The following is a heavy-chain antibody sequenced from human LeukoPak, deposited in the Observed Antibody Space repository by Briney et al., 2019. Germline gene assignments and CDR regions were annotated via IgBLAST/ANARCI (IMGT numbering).Heavy chain of an antibody. CDR1: GFTFTDFA. J-gene: IGHJ6*02. CDR3: ARKGNALDV. CDR2: ISSNGGST. V-gene: IGHV3-64*02. Sequence: GALRLSCAASGFTFTDFAMHWVRQAPGKGLAYVSAISSNGGSTSYADSVKGRFTISRDNSKNTLYLQMGSLRAEDMAVYYCARKGNALDVWGQGTTVTVSS.